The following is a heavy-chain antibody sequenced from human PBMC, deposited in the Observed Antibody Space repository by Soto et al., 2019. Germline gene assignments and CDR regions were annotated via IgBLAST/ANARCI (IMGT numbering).Heavy chain of an antibody. CDR2: MEPTTGRT. J-gene: IGHJ4*02. V-gene: IGHV1-8*01. Sequence: GASVKVSCKASGFRPTSLHINWVRQTAGQGLEWMGWMEPTTGRTGYAQKFQGRVTMTRDTSINTAYMELTTLTSDDTAFYYCARGVTVGVDYWGQGTLVTVSS. D-gene: IGHD1-26*01. CDR1: GFRPTSLH. CDR3: ARGVTVGVDY.